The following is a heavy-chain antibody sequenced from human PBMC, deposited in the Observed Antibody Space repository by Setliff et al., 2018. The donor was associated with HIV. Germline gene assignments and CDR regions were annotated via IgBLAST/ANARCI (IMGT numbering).Heavy chain of an antibody. V-gene: IGHV4-59*11. J-gene: IGHJ4*02. CDR2: IHYTGTT. CDR1: GDSIKGPW. CDR3: AKGAGFYGDYTFDY. Sequence: PSETLPLTCTVSGDSIKGPWWWSWIRQSPGKGLEWTGNIHYTGTTHYNPSLKSRVTMSVDTSKNHVSLKLSSVTAADTAVYYCAKGAGFYGDYTFDYWGQGNLVTVSS. D-gene: IGHD4-17*01.